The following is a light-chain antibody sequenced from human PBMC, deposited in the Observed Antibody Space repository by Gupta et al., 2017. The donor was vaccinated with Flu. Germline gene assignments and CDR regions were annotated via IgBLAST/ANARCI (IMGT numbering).Light chain of an antibody. Sequence: HSAPTQPRSVSGSPGQSGTISCTDTNNDVGGYNRVPWYDQRPGQVPNLILYDVTRRPSGVPDRCSGSTSGDTASLTISGLKADDEADDYCSSHAGRVTWVFGTGTTVTVL. J-gene: IGLJ1*01. V-gene: IGLV2-11*01. CDR1: NNDVGGYNR. CDR3: SSHAGRVTWV. CDR2: DVT.